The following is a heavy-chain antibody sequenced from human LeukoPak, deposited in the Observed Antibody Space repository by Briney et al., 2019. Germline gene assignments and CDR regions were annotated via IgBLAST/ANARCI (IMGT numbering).Heavy chain of an antibody. CDR2: IYHSGST. CDR3: ARLYGGVLTGNFGYDY. CDR1: GFNFNGYA. J-gene: IGHJ4*02. V-gene: IGHV4-4*02. D-gene: IGHD3-9*01. Sequence: GSLRLSCAASGFNFNGYAMSWVRQPPGKGLEWIGEIYHSGSTNYNPSLESRVTISVDKSTNQFSLKLTSVTAADTAVYYCARLYGGVLTGNFGYDYWGQGVLVTVSS.